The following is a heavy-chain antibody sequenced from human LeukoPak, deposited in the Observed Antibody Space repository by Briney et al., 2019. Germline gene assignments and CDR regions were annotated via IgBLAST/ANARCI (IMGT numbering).Heavy chain of an antibody. J-gene: IGHJ4*02. Sequence: SSETLSLTCTVSGGSISSYYWSWIRQPPGKGLEWIGYIYYSGSTNYNPSPKSRVTISVDTSKNQFSLKLSSVTAADTAVYYCASTYCSGGSCYWALDYWGQGTLVTVSS. CDR3: ASTYCSGGSCYWALDY. D-gene: IGHD2-15*01. CDR1: GGSISSYY. CDR2: IYYSGST. V-gene: IGHV4-59*08.